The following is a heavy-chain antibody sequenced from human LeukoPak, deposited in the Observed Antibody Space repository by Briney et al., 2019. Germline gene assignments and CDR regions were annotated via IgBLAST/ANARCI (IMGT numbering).Heavy chain of an antibody. J-gene: IGHJ4*02. CDR2: MNPNSGNT. Sequence: ASVTVSCKASGYTFTSYDINWVRQAPGQGLEWMGWMNPNSGNTGYAQKFQGRVTMTRNTSISTAYMELSSLRSEDTAVYYCARVPIAARAFLPWGQGTLVTVSS. CDR3: ARVPIAARAFLP. D-gene: IGHD6-6*01. CDR1: GYTFTSYD. V-gene: IGHV1-8*01.